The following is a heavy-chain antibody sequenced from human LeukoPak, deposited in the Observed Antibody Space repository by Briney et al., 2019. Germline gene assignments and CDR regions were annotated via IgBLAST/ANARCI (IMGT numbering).Heavy chain of an antibody. D-gene: IGHD6-13*01. CDR2: ISWNSGSI. CDR1: GFTFDDYA. J-gene: IGHJ4*02. Sequence: GGSLRLSCAASGFTFDDYAMHWVRQAPGKGLEWVSGISWNSGSIGYADSVKGRFTISRDNAKNSLYLQMNSLRAEDTALYYCAKAVAAVFDYWGQGTLVTVSS. V-gene: IGHV3-9*01. CDR3: AKAVAAVFDY.